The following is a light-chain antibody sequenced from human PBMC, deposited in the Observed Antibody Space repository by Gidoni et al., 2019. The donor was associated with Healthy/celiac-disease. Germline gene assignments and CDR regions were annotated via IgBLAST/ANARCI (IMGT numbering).Light chain of an antibody. CDR3: QQSYSTPRS. J-gene: IGKJ5*01. Sequence: DIQMTQSPSSLSASVGDRVTITCRASQSISSYLNWYQRKPGKAPKLLIYAASSLQSGVTSRLSGSGSVTDCTPTISSLQPEDFATYYCQQSYSTPRSFGQGTRLEIK. V-gene: IGKV1-39*01. CDR1: QSISSY. CDR2: AAS.